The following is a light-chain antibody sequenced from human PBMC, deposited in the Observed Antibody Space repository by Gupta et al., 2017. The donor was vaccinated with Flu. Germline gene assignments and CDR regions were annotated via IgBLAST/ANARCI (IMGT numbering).Light chain of an antibody. CDR1: GSVSGN. Sequence: ENVLTQSPATLSVSRGETATLSCGASGSVSGNLAWYQQKFGQTPRLLIYGVSTRVTGLPTRFSGSGSGTQFTLTITSLQSEDSAVYYCQQYNTWPLTFGGGTRVEI. J-gene: IGKJ4*01. CDR2: GVS. V-gene: IGKV3-15*01. CDR3: QQYNTWPLT.